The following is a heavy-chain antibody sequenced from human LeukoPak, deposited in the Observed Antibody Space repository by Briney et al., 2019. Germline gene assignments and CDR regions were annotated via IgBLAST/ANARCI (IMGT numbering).Heavy chain of an antibody. CDR2: IWNDGSNK. CDR1: GFTFSHYG. V-gene: IGHV3-33*06. J-gene: IGHJ4*02. Sequence: GGSLRLSCAASGFTFSHYGMHWVRQAPGRGLEWVAVIWNDGSNKYYADYVKGRFTIPRDNSQNTVDLHMNSLRAEDTAVYYCAKDAQRGFDYSNSLEYWGQGTLVTVSS. CDR3: AKDAQRGFDYSNSLEY. D-gene: IGHD4-11*01.